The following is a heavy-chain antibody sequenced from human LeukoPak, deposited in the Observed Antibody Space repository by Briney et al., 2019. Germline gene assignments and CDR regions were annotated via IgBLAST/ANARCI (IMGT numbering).Heavy chain of an antibody. CDR3: ARERQDTILHSGAFDI. D-gene: IGHD2-21*01. CDR2: IASDGSHT. J-gene: IGHJ3*02. V-gene: IGHV3-30-3*01. CDR1: GFTFSTYF. Sequence: GRSLRLSCAASGFTFSTYFMHWVRQAPGKGLEWVADIASDGSHTFYVESVKGRFTISRDNSKNTLYLQVNSLRAEDTAVYFCARERQDTILHSGAFDIWGQGTMVTVSS.